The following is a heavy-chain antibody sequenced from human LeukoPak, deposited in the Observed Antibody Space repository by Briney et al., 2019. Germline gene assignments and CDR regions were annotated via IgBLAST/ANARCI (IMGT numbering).Heavy chain of an antibody. Sequence: GESLKISCKGSGYSFTNYWIGWVRQMPGKGLEWMGIIYPGDSDTRYSPSFQGQVTISADKSISTAYLQWSSLKASDTAMYYCATAPGIAVAGERASLDYWGQGTLVTVSS. CDR3: ATAPGIAVAGERASLDY. CDR2: IYPGDSDT. D-gene: IGHD6-19*01. V-gene: IGHV5-51*01. J-gene: IGHJ4*02. CDR1: GYSFTNYW.